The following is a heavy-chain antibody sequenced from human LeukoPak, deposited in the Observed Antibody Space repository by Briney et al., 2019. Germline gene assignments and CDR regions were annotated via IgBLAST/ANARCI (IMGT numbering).Heavy chain of an antibody. CDR2: INGANGDT. V-gene: IGHV1-3*01. CDR1: GYTFSGNV. CDR3: ATERLGDTWFDP. D-gene: IGHD3-10*01. J-gene: IGHJ5*02. Sequence: ASVKVSCKASGYTFSGNVMHWVRQAPGQGLEWMGWINGANGDTKYSQRLQGRVTITRDTSANTVYMELNSLRFEDTAVYYCATERLGDTWFDPWGQGTLVTVSS.